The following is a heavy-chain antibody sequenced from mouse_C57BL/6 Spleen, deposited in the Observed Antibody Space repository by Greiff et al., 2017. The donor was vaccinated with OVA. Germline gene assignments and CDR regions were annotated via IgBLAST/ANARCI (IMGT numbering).Heavy chain of an antibody. CDR2: ISYDGSN. Sequence: EVQLVESGPGLVKPSQSLSLTCSVTGYSITSGYYWNWIRQFPGNKLEWMGYISYDGSNNYNPSLKNRISITRDTSKNQFFLKLNSVTTEDTATYYCAREQSYAMDYWGQGTSVTVSS. CDR3: AREQSYAMDY. J-gene: IGHJ4*01. CDR1: GYSITSGYY. V-gene: IGHV3-6*01.